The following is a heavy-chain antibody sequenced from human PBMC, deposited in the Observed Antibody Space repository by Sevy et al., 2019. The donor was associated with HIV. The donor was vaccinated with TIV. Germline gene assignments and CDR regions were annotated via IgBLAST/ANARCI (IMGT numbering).Heavy chain of an antibody. J-gene: IGHJ4*02. CDR1: GFSVSSYY. CDR3: ARMTSTWSIDS. V-gene: IGHV3-53*01. Sequence: GGSLRLSCAASGFSVSSYYMGWVRQAPGKGLEWVSTKESGGQTYYGDSVRGRFTIDRDEYAKNLFLQLNNLRAEDTGVYYCARMTSTWSIDSWGQGTLVTVSS. CDR2: KESGGQT.